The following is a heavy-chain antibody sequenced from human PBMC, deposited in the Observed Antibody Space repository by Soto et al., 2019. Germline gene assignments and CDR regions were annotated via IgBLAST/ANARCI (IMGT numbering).Heavy chain of an antibody. J-gene: IGHJ5*02. Sequence: GGSLRLSCAVSGFTFSSYGMHWVRQAPGKGLEWVAVISNDGSDKYYGDSVKGRFTISRDNSKNTLYLQMNSLRAEDTAVYYCAKGDHDRGGLNWFDPWGQGTLVTVSS. CDR1: GFTFSSYG. CDR3: AKGDHDRGGLNWFDP. CDR2: ISNDGSDK. D-gene: IGHD5-12*01. V-gene: IGHV3-30*18.